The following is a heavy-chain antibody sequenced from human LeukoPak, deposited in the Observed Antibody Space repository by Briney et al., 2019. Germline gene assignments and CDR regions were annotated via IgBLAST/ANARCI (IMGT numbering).Heavy chain of an antibody. V-gene: IGHV3-66*02. D-gene: IGHD5-18*01. CDR1: GLTVSSNY. CDR3: ARGGGYSNGFDY. CDR2: IYSGGST. J-gene: IGHJ4*02. Sequence: GGSLRLSCTASGLTVSSNYMSWVRQAPGKGLEWVSVIYSGGSTYYADSVKGRFTISRDNSKNTLYLQMNGLRAEDTAVYYCARGGGYSNGFDYWGQGTLVTVSS.